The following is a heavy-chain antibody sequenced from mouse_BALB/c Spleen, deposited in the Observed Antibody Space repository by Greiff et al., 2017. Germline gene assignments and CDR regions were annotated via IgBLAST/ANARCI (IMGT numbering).Heavy chain of an antibody. D-gene: IGHD1-2*01. CDR2: INPSNGGT. CDR1: GYTFTSYY. CDR3: TRGLRPSWFAY. Sequence: QSGAELVKPGASVKLSCKASGYTFTSYYMYWVKQRPGQGLEWIGEINPSNGGTNFNEKFKSKATLTVDKSSSTAYMQLSSLTSEDSAVYYCTRGLRPSWFAYWGQGTLVTVSA. V-gene: IGHV1S81*02. J-gene: IGHJ3*01.